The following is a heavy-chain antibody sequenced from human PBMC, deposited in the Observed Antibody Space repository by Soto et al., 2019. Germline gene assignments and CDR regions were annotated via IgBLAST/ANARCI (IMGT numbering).Heavy chain of an antibody. CDR1: GFTVSSNY. V-gene: IGHV3-53*01. D-gene: IGHD3-3*01. CDR3: AREDYDFWSGYFGYYGMDV. Sequence: PGGSLRLSCAASGFTVSSNYMSWVRQAPGKGLEWVSVIYSGGSTYYADSVKGRFTISRDNSKNTLYLQMNSLRAEDTAVYYCAREDYDFWSGYFGYYGMDVWGQGTTVTVSS. CDR2: IYSGGST. J-gene: IGHJ6*02.